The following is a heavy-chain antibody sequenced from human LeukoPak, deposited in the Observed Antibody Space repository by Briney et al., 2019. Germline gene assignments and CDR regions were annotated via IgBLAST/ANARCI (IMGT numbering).Heavy chain of an antibody. J-gene: IGHJ4*02. CDR3: ANGRFAETAEFDY. CDR2: ISYDGRHI. D-gene: IGHD2-21*02. V-gene: IGHV3-30*18. CDR1: GFIFCTYD. Sequence: GGSLRLSCAASGFIFCTYDMHWVRQAPGKGLEWVAGISYDGRHIYYAESVKGRFTISRDNSKNTLYLQMNSLGPEDTAVYYCANGRFAETAEFDYWGQGTLVTVSS.